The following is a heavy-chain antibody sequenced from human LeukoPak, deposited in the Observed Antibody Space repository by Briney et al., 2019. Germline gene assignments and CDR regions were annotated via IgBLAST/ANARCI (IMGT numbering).Heavy chain of an antibody. CDR2: LHADGNEK. J-gene: IGHJ4*02. V-gene: IGHV3-7*01. CDR3: ARGGYSFDY. CDR1: GFSLSGYW. Sequence: QTGGSLRLSCAASGFSLSGYWMSWVRQAPGKGLEWVARLHADGNEKYYVDSVKGRFTVSRDNAKNSLYLQMNRLRVEDTAVYYCARGGYSFDYLGQGTLVTVSS. D-gene: IGHD5-12*01.